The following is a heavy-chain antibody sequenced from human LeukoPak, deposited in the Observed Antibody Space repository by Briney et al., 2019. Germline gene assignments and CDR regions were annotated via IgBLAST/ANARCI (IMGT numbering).Heavy chain of an antibody. CDR1: GFPFSSYS. D-gene: IGHD6-13*01. CDR2: IKPDGTTK. J-gene: IGHJ4*02. CDR3: ARSIPYGTTWYGRSDY. V-gene: IGHV3-7*03. Sequence: GGSLRLSCAASGFPFSSYSMTWVRQAPGKGLEWVANIKPDGTTKFYVDSVKGRFTISRDNALNSLYLQMNSLRAKDTAICYCARSIPYGTTWYGRSDYWGQGTLVTVSS.